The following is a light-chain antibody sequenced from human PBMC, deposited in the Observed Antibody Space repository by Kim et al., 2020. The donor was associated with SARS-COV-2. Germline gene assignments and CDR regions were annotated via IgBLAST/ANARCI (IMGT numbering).Light chain of an antibody. CDR2: DVS. J-gene: IGLJ2*01. Sequence: QSVLTQPASVSGFPGQSITISCTGTSSDVGGYNYVSWYQQHPGKAPKLMIYDVSNRPSGVSNRFSGSKSGNTASLTISGLQAEDEADYYCSSYTSSSVVFGGGTQLTVL. CDR3: SSYTSSSVV. CDR1: SSDVGGYNY. V-gene: IGLV2-14*03.